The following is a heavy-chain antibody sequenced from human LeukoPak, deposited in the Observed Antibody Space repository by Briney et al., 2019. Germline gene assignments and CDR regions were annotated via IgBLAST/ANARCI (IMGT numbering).Heavy chain of an antibody. CDR3: ARGKVYDFWSGYYPYFDY. CDR1: GGSISSGDYY. Sequence: SETLSLTCTVSGGSISSGDYYWSWIRQPPGKGLEWIGYIYYSGSTYYNPSLKSRVTISVDTSKNQFSLKLSSVTAADTAVYYCARGKVYDFWSGYYPYFDYWGQGTLVTVSS. J-gene: IGHJ4*02. V-gene: IGHV4-30-4*01. D-gene: IGHD3-3*01. CDR2: IYYSGST.